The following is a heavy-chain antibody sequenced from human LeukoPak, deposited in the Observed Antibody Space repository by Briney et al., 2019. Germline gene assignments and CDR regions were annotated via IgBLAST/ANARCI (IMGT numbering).Heavy chain of an antibody. D-gene: IGHD1-14*01. CDR3: ARGPRNDP. J-gene: IGHJ5*02. CDR2: VHPNSGNT. Sequence: ASVKVSCKASGYTFTSYGISWVRQAPGQGLEWMGWVHPNSGNTAYAQKFQGRVTMTRDTSISTAYMELSGLRYDTAVYFCARGPRNDPWGQGTLVTVSS. V-gene: IGHV1-8*02. CDR1: GYTFTSYG.